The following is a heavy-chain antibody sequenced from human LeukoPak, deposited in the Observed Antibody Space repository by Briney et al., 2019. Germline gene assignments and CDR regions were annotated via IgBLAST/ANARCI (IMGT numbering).Heavy chain of an antibody. J-gene: IGHJ4*02. CDR2: IRYDGSNK. D-gene: IGHD3-22*01. CDR3: ARDTYYYDSSGYYALFDY. V-gene: IGHV3-30*02. CDR1: GFTFSSYG. Sequence: GGSLRLSCAASGFTFSSYGMHWVRQAPGKGLEWVAFIRYDGSNKYYADSVKGRFTISRDNAKNSLYLQMNSLRAEDTAVYYCARDTYYYDSSGYYALFDYWGQGTLVTVSS.